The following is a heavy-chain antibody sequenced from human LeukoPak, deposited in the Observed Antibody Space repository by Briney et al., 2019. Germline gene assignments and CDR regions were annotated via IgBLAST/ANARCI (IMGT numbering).Heavy chain of an antibody. Sequence: SGGSLRLSCAASGFTFSSYGMHWVRQAPGKGLEWVAFIRYDGRNKYYADSVKGRFIISRDNSKNTLYLQMNSLRAEDTAVYYCARTYYDILTGYNPYFDNWGQGTLVTVSS. CDR1: GFTFSSYG. J-gene: IGHJ4*02. D-gene: IGHD3-9*01. CDR3: ARTYYDILTGYNPYFDN. CDR2: IRYDGRNK. V-gene: IGHV3-30*02.